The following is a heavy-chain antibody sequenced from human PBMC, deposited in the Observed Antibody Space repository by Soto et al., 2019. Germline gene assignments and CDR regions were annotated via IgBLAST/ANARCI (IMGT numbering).Heavy chain of an antibody. Sequence: ASLKVSCNASGYTFTSYYMHWVRQAPGQGLEWMGIINPSGGSTSYAQKFQGRVTMTRDTSTSTVYMELSSLRSEDTAVYYCARDRPVVRFLEWLSKAYGMDGWGQGTTVTVSS. J-gene: IGHJ6*02. CDR2: INPSGGST. V-gene: IGHV1-46*01. D-gene: IGHD3-3*01. CDR3: ARDRPVVRFLEWLSKAYGMDG. CDR1: GYTFTSYY.